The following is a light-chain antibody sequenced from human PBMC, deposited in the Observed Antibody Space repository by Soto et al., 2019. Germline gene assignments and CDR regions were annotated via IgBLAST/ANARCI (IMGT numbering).Light chain of an antibody. V-gene: IGLV2-8*01. CDR1: SSDVGGYDY. J-gene: IGLJ1*01. Sequence: QSVLTQPPSASASPGQSVTISCTGTSSDVGGYDYVSWYQHHPGKAPKLMIYEVTKRPSGVPDRFSGSKSGNTASLTVSGLLAEDEADYYCASYAGGNQVFGTGTKVTVL. CDR3: ASYAGGNQV. CDR2: EVT.